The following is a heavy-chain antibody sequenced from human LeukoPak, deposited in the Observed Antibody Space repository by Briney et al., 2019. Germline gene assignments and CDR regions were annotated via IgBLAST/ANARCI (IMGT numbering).Heavy chain of an antibody. D-gene: IGHD2-8*02. CDR2: IKQDGSEQ. Sequence: GGSLRLSCAASGFTFSSYGMHWVRQAPGKGLEWVADIKQDGSEQNYVDSVRGRFTISRDNDKNSVYLQMNSLRVDDTAVYFCARDSTGWQADSFDIWGQGTMVTVSS. J-gene: IGHJ3*02. V-gene: IGHV3-7*01. CDR3: ARDSTGWQADSFDI. CDR1: GFTFSSYG.